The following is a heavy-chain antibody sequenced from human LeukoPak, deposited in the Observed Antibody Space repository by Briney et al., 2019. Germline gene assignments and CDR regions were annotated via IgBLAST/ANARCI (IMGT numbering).Heavy chain of an antibody. CDR2: IYYSGST. Sequence: SETLSLTCTVSGGSISSYYWSWIRQPPGKGLEWIGYIYYSGSTNYNPSLKSRVTISVDTSKNQFSLKLSSVTAADTAVYYCARSVDTAMVFGYWGQGTLVTVSS. D-gene: IGHD5-18*01. CDR3: ARSVDTAMVFGY. J-gene: IGHJ4*02. V-gene: IGHV4-59*01. CDR1: GGSISSYY.